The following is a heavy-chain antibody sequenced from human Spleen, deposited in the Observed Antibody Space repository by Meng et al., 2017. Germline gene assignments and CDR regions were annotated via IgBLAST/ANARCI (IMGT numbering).Heavy chain of an antibody. Sequence: VQSPQLGAGLFEPWETLSLTVVVSGGSFSDYYWSWIRPPPGKGLEWIGEINHSGSTNYNPSLESRATISVDTSQNNLSLKLSSVTAADSAVYYCARGPTTMAHDFDYWGQGTLVTVSS. J-gene: IGHJ4*02. D-gene: IGHD4-11*01. CDR1: GGSFSDYY. CDR2: INHSGST. CDR3: ARGPTTMAHDFDY. V-gene: IGHV4-34*01.